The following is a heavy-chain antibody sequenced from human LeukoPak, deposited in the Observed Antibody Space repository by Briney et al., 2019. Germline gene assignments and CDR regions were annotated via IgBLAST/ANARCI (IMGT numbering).Heavy chain of an antibody. Sequence: GGSLRLSCAASGSTFSSYWMHWVRRAPGKGLVWVSRINSDGSSAYYADSVKGRFTISRDNAKNTLHLQMNSLRAEDTAVYYCATYASGSYYLEDWGQGTLVTVSS. J-gene: IGHJ4*02. CDR3: ATYASGSYYLED. D-gene: IGHD3-10*01. CDR2: INSDGSSA. V-gene: IGHV3-74*01. CDR1: GSTFSSYW.